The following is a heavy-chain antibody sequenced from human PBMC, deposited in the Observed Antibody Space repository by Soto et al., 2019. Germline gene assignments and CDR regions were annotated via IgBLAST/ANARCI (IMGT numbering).Heavy chain of an antibody. CDR1: GFTFSSYA. CDR2: ISGSGGST. CDR3: ARHQKRWFDP. Sequence: GWSLRLSCAASGFTFSSYAMSWVRQAPGKGLEWVSSISGSGGSTYYADSVKGRFTISRDNSKNTLYLQMNSLRAEDTAVYYCARHQKRWFDPWGQEALVTVSS. V-gene: IGHV3-23*01. J-gene: IGHJ5*02.